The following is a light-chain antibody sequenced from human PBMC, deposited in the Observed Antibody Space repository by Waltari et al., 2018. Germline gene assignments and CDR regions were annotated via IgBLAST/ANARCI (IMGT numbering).Light chain of an antibody. CDR3: QHSYGTPPT. Sequence: DIQMTQSPSPLSASVGDSVTITCRASQSVRTYLHWYQHQPGRAPRLVIYDSSPLQRGVPSRFTGGGSGTLFTLTIRGLQPEDFATYYCQHSYGTPPTFGGGTRVEI. CDR1: QSVRTY. CDR2: DSS. V-gene: IGKV1-39*01. J-gene: IGKJ4*01.